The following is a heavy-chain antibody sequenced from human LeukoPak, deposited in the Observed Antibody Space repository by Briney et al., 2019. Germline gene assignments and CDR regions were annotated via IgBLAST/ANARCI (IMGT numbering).Heavy chain of an antibody. Sequence: SETLSLTCAVSGGSISSYYWSWIRQPPGKGLEWIGYVYYSGSTNYNPSLKSRVTISVDTSKNQFSLKLSSVTAADTAVYYCARTTYYYGSGSYYPGPYFDYWGQGTLVTVSS. D-gene: IGHD3-10*01. J-gene: IGHJ4*02. V-gene: IGHV4-59*08. CDR1: GGSISSYY. CDR2: VYYSGST. CDR3: ARTTYYYGSGSYYPGPYFDY.